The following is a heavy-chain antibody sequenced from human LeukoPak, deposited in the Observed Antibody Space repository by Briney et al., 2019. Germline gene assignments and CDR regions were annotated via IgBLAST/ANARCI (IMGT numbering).Heavy chain of an antibody. V-gene: IGHV1-24*01. J-gene: IGHJ4*02. CDR3: ATGAVVPAATLFDY. Sequence: ASVKVSCKVSGYTLTELSMHWVRQAPGKGLEWMGGFDPEDGETIYARKFQGRVTMTEDTSTDTAYMELSSLRSEDTAVYYCATGAVVPAATLFDYWGQGTLVTVSS. CDR1: GYTLTELS. CDR2: FDPEDGET. D-gene: IGHD2-2*01.